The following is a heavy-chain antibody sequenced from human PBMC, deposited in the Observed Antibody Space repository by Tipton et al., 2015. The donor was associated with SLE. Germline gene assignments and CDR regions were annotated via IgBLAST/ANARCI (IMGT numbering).Heavy chain of an antibody. V-gene: IGHV3-74*01. J-gene: IGHJ4*02. CDR2: INSDGSST. Sequence: SLRLSCAASGFTFSSYWMHWVRQAPGKGLVWVSRINSDGSSTSYADSVKGRFTISRDNAKNTLYLQMNSPRAEDTAVYYCARDRYDILTGYCQTAFDYWGQGTLVTVSS. D-gene: IGHD3-9*01. CDR3: ARDRYDILTGYCQTAFDY. CDR1: GFTFSSYW.